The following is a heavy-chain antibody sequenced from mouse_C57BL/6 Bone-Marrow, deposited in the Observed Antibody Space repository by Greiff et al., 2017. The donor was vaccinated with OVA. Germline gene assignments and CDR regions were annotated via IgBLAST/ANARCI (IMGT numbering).Heavy chain of an antibody. CDR3: ARRTYEGAMDY. Sequence: VMLVESGAELAKPGASVKLSCKASGYTFTSYWMHWVKQRPGQGLEWIGYINPSSGYTKYNQKFKDKATLTVDKSSSTAYMQLSSLTYEDSAVYYCARRTYEGAMDYWGQGTSVTVSS. D-gene: IGHD2-3*01. J-gene: IGHJ4*01. CDR1: GYTFTSYW. CDR2: INPSSGYT. V-gene: IGHV1-7*01.